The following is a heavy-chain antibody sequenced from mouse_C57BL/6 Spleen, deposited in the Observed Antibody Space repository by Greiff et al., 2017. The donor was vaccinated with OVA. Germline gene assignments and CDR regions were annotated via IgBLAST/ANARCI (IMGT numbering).Heavy chain of an antibody. D-gene: IGHD2-12*01. J-gene: IGHJ3*01. CDR2: ISSGGSYT. Sequence: EVKLEESGGDLVKPGGSLKLSCAASGFTFSSYGMSWVRQTPDKRLEWVATISSGGSYTYYPDSVKGRFTISRDNAKNTLYLQMSSLKSEDTAMYYCARGHDGAWFAYWGQGTLVTVSA. CDR3: ARGHDGAWFAY. V-gene: IGHV5-6*02. CDR1: GFTFSSYG.